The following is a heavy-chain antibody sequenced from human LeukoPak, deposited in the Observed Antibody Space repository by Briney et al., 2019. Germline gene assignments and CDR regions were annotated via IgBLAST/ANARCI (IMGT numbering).Heavy chain of an antibody. Sequence: PSETLSLTCAVSGGSISSGGYSWSWIRQPPGKGLEWIGYIYHSGSTYYNPSLKSRVTISVDRSKNQFSLKLSSVTAADTAVYYCARGDHDSSGNTGYYYGMDVWGQGTTVTVSS. CDR2: IYHSGST. V-gene: IGHV4-30-2*01. J-gene: IGHJ6*02. D-gene: IGHD3-22*01. CDR1: GGSISSGGYS. CDR3: ARGDHDSSGNTGYYYGMDV.